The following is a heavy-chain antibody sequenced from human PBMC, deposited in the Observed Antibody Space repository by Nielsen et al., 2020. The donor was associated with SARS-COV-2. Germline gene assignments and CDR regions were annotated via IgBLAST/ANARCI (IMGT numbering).Heavy chain of an antibody. D-gene: IGHD3-9*01. CDR2: INPSISAT. J-gene: IGHJ6*01. CDR3: AKDGGRRLGPYFDILSGDYEQYYGMDV. V-gene: IGHV1-46*01. Sequence: ALLQVSCKASGYTFTSYYIHWVRHVPAQGLEWMGVINPSISATNYPQNFQDRVTMTRHTSTSTVYMELRNLSSEDTAVYYCAKDGGRRLGPYFDILSGDYEQYYGMDVWGQGTTITVAT. CDR1: GYTFTSYY.